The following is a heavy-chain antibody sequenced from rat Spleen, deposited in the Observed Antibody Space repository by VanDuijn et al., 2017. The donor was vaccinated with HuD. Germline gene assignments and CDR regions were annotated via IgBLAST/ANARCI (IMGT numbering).Heavy chain of an antibody. J-gene: IGHJ2*01. CDR2: ISTSGGST. CDR1: GFTFSSFP. D-gene: IGHD1-4*01. Sequence: EVQLVESGGGLVQPGRSMKLSCAASGFTFSSFPMAWVRQAPTKGLEWVATISTSGGSTYYRDSVKGRFTVSRDNAKSTLYLQMDSLRSEDTATYYCARHSGIFDYWGQGVMVTVSS. CDR3: ARHSGIFDY. V-gene: IGHV5-46*01.